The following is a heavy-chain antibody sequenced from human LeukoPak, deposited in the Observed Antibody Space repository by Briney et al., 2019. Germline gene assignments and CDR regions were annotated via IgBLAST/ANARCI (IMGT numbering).Heavy chain of an antibody. CDR3: ARGCGGGPGCYILDY. Sequence: GGSLRLSCAASGFTFSSFGMHWVRQAPGKGLEWVAIIWSDGSNEVYIESVKGRFTISRDNSKDTLYLHMNSLRGEDTAMYFCARGCGGGPGCYILDYWGQGTLVTVSS. J-gene: IGHJ4*02. D-gene: IGHD2-15*01. V-gene: IGHV3-33*01. CDR1: GFTFSSFG. CDR2: IWSDGSNE.